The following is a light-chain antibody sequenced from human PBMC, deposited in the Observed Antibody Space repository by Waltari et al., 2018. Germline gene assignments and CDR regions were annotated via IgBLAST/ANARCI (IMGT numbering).Light chain of an antibody. CDR1: QNVLFSSNNKNY. J-gene: IGKJ4*01. Sequence: DIVMTQSPDSLAVSLGERATFNCKSSQNVLFSSNNKNYSGWYQQKPGQPPKLLISWASTRESGVPDRFSGSESGTDFTLTISSLQAEDVALYYCQQYYSAPLTFGGGTKVEIK. V-gene: IGKV4-1*01. CDR3: QQYYSAPLT. CDR2: WAS.